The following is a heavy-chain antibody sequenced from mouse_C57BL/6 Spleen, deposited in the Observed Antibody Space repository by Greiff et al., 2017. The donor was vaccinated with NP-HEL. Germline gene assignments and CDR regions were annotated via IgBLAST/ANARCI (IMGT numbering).Heavy chain of an antibody. Sequence: QVQLKESGPELVKPGASVKISCKASGYAFSSSWMNWVKQRPGKGLEWIGRIYPGDGDTNYNGKFKGKATLTADKSSSTAYMQLSSLTSEDSAVYFCASITTVGHFDYWGQGTTLTVSS. CDR2: IYPGDGDT. CDR1: GYAFSSSW. CDR3: ASITTVGHFDY. J-gene: IGHJ2*01. V-gene: IGHV1-82*01. D-gene: IGHD1-1*01.